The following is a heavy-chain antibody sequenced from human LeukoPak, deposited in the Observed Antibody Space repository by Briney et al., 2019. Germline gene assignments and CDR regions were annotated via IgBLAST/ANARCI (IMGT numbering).Heavy chain of an antibody. D-gene: IGHD1-26*01. CDR2: ISYDGSNK. J-gene: IGHJ4*02. CDR1: GFTFSSYG. Sequence: GGSLRLSCAASGFTFSSYGMHWVRQAPGKGLEWVAVISYDGSNKYYADSVKGRFTISRDNSKNTLYLQMNSLRAEDTAVYYCASESGSYDDYWGQGTLFTVSS. CDR3: ASESGSYDDY. V-gene: IGHV3-30*03.